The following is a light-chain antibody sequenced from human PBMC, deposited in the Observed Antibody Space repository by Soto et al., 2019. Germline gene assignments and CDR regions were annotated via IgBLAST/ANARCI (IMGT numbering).Light chain of an antibody. CDR3: QHYGTSPGLLT. V-gene: IGKV3-20*01. CDR1: QSVSSTY. J-gene: IGKJ3*01. CDR2: DAS. Sequence: EVVLTQSPATLSLSPGERATLSCRASQSVSSTYLAWYQQQPGQAPRLLIYDASTRATGIPDRFSGSGSGTGFTLTISRLEPEDFALYYCQHYGTSPGLLTFGPGTRVDIK.